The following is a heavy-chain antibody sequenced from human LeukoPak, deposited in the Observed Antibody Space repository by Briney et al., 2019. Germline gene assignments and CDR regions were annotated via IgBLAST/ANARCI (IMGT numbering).Heavy chain of an antibody. Sequence: ASVKVSCKASGYTFTSYYMHWVRQAPGQGLEWMGIINPSGGSTSYAQKFQGRVTMTRDTSTSTVYMELSSLRAEDTAVYFCATDGGYRYNYFDSWGQGTLVTVSS. CDR1: GYTFTSYY. J-gene: IGHJ4*02. CDR2: INPSGGST. V-gene: IGHV1-46*01. D-gene: IGHD5-18*01. CDR3: ATDGGYRYNYFDS.